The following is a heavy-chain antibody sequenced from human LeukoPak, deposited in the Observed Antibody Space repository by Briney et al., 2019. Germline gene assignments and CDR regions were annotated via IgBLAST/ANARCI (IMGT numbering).Heavy chain of an antibody. V-gene: IGHV1-2*02. CDR3: ARVNPSHCSSTSCYEYSSSWYEYYFDY. CDR1: GYTFTGYY. Sequence: ASVKVSCKTSGYTFTGYYMHWVRQAPGQGLEWMGWINPNSGGTNYAQKFQGRVTMTRDTSISTAYMELSRLRSDDTAVYYCARVNPSHCSSTSCYEYSSSWYEYYFDYWGQGTLVTVSS. D-gene: IGHD2-2*01. CDR2: INPNSGGT. J-gene: IGHJ4*02.